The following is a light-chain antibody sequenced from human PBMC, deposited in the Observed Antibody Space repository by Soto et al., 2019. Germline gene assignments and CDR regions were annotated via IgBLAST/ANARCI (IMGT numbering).Light chain of an antibody. CDR3: QQYDTSPPIT. V-gene: IGKV3-20*01. CDR1: QCISRNY. CDR2: GGS. J-gene: IGKJ5*01. Sequence: EIVLTQSPGTLPLSPGERATLSCRASQCISRNYIAWYQQKPGQAPRLLIYGGSSRVTGIPDRFSGIGSGTVFTLTITRLQPEDFAVYYCQQYDTSPPITFGQGTRLEIK.